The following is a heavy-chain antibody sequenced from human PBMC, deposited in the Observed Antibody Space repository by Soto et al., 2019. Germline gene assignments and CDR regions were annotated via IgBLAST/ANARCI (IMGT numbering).Heavy chain of an antibody. CDR1: GGSISGYY. J-gene: IGHJ5*02. CDR3: ARLAYGGYVLGWFDP. V-gene: IGHV4-59*08. D-gene: IGHD5-12*01. Sequence: SETLSLTCTVSGGSISGYYWSWIRQPPGKGLEWIGYIYYSGSTNYNPSIKSRVTISVDTSKNQFSLKLSSVTAADTALYYCARLAYGGYVLGWFDPWGQGTLVTVSS. CDR2: IYYSGST.